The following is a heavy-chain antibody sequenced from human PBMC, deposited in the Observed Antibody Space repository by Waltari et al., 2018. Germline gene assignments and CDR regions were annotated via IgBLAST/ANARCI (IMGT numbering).Heavy chain of an antibody. CDR1: GDTFSSYA. CDR3: AREGLFRLRVRLGWLDP. D-gene: IGHD2-15*01. J-gene: IGHJ5*02. V-gene: IGHV1-69*12. Sequence: QLQLVQSGAEVKKPGSSVKVSCKASGDTFSSYAISWVRQAPGQGLEWMGGIIPIFGTANYAQKVQGRITINADESKSTDDMELSSLRYEDTAVYCCAREGLFRLRVRLGWLDPWGQGTLVTVSS. CDR2: IIPIFGTA.